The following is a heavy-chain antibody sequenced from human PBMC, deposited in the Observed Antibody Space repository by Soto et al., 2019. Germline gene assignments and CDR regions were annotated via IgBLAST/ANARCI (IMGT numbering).Heavy chain of an antibody. CDR2: IKSKTDGGTT. V-gene: IGHV3-15*01. CDR3: TTHRGWLHY. Sequence: VCLRVSCAACGFTFSNACMSWVRQAPGKGLEWVGRIKSKTDGGTTDYAAPVKGRFTISRDDSKNTLYLQMNSLKTEDTAPHYCTTHRGWLHYCGQGTLVTVSS. D-gene: IGHD5-12*01. J-gene: IGHJ4*02. CDR1: GFTFSNAC.